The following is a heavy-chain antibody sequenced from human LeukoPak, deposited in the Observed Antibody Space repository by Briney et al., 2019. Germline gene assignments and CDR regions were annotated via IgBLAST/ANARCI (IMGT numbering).Heavy chain of an antibody. J-gene: IGHJ5*02. Sequence: GGSLRLSCAASGFTFSSYSMNWVRQAPGKGLEWVSSISSSSSNIYYADSVKGRFTISRDNAKNSLYLQINSLRAEDTAVYHCARALVGATDWFDPWGQGTLVTVSS. D-gene: IGHD1-26*01. CDR3: ARALVGATDWFDP. CDR2: ISSSSSNI. V-gene: IGHV3-21*01. CDR1: GFTFSSYS.